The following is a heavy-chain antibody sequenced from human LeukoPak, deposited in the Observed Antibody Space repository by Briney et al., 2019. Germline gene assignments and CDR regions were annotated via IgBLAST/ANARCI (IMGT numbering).Heavy chain of an antibody. CDR3: ASFDYVDISTGYTSDY. J-gene: IGHJ4*01. Sequence: GASLKISCHAAACSFTSCLIGCVRQMPGKDLVWMRIIYPSDSDTRYSPSFQGRVTISADKSISTFYLQWSSLTASDTAMYYCASFDYVDISTGYTSDYWGQGTLVTVSS. CDR1: ACSFTSCL. V-gene: IGHV5-51*01. D-gene: IGHD3-9*01. CDR2: IYPSDSDT.